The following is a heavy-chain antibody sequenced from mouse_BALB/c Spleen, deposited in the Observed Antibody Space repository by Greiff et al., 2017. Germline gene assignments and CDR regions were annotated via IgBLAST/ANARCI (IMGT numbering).Heavy chain of an antibody. J-gene: IGHJ2*01. D-gene: IGHD1-3*01. CDR1: GFTFSDYY. CDR3: ARGSSGYFDY. Sequence: EVKLVESGGGLVKPGGSLKLSCAASGFTFSDYYMYWVRQTPEKSLEWVATISDGGSYTYYPDSVKGRFTISRDNAKNNLYLQMSSLKSEDTAMYYCARGSSGYFDYWGQGTTLTVSS. V-gene: IGHV5-4*02. CDR2: ISDGGSYT.